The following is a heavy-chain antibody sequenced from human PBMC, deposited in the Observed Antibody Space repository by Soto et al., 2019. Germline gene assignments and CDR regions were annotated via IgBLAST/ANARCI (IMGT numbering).Heavy chain of an antibody. D-gene: IGHD2-15*01. CDR2: IYYSGST. Sequence: QVQLQESGPGLVKPSQTLSLTCTVSGGSISSGGYYWSWIRQHPGKGLEWIGYIYYSGSTYYNPSLKSRVTISVDTSKNQFSLKLSSVTAADTAVYYCARENRGLGYCSGGSCYSSYWYFDLWGRGTLVTVSS. CDR1: GGSISSGGYY. CDR3: ARENRGLGYCSGGSCYSSYWYFDL. J-gene: IGHJ2*01. V-gene: IGHV4-31*03.